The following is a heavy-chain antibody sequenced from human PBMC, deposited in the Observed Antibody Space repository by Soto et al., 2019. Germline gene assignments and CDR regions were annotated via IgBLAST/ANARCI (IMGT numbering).Heavy chain of an antibody. V-gene: IGHV3-7*01. CDR1: GFTFSSYW. Sequence: EVQLVESGGGLVQPGGSLRLSCAASGFTFSSYWMSWVRQAPGKGLEWVANIKQDGSEKYYVDSVKGRFTISRDNAKNALDLQMNSLRAEDTAVYYCARDPDWGSYRSTVYWGQGTLVTVSS. D-gene: IGHD3-16*02. CDR3: ARDPDWGSYRSTVY. CDR2: IKQDGSEK. J-gene: IGHJ4*02.